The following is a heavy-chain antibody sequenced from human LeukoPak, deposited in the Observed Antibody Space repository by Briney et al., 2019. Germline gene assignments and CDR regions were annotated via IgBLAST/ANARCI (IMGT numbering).Heavy chain of an antibody. CDR1: GDSINSSSFF. J-gene: IGHJ3*02. CDR2: VYYSGST. D-gene: IGHD3-10*02. V-gene: IGHV4-39*01. CDR3: ARQPRLLFLAFDI. Sequence: NASETLSLTCTVSGDSINSSSFFWGWIRQPPGKGLEWIGSVYYSGSTYSNPSLKSRVTISVDTSRNHFSLRLSSVTAADTAVYYCARQPRLLFLAFDIWGRGTMVTVSS.